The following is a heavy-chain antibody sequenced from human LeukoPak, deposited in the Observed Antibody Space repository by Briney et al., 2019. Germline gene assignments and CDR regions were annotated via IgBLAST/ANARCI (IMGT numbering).Heavy chain of an antibody. CDR2: IYYSGIT. V-gene: IGHV4-39*01. J-gene: IGHJ4*02. Sequence: SETLSRTCTVSGGPISSSNYYWGWIRQPPGKGLEWIGSIYYSGITYYNPSLKSRVTISVETSSNQFSLKLSSVTAADTAMYYCARLLIYCSSTSCHFDYWGQGTLVTVSS. CDR1: GGPISSSNYY. D-gene: IGHD2-2*01. CDR3: ARLLIYCSSTSCHFDY.